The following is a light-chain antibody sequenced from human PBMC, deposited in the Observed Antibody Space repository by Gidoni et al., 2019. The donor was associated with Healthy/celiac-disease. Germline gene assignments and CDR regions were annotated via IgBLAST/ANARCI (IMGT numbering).Light chain of an antibody. J-gene: IGLJ2*01. Sequence: QSVLTQPPSASGTPGQRVTIACSGSSSNIGSNTVNWYQQLPGTAPKLLIYSNNQRPSGLPDRFSGSKSVTSASLAISGLQSEDEADYYCAAWDDSLNAHVLFGGGTKLTVL. V-gene: IGLV1-44*01. CDR3: AAWDDSLNAHVL. CDR2: SNN. CDR1: SSNIGSNT.